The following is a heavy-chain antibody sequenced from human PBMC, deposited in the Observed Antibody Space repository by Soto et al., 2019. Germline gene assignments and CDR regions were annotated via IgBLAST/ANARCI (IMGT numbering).Heavy chain of an antibody. D-gene: IGHD3-3*01. J-gene: IGHJ3*02. CDR3: ARVRGSRSPILDAFDI. CDR1: GDSVSSNSAA. V-gene: IGHV6-1*01. Sequence: QSQTLSLTCAISGDSVSSNSAAWNWIRQSPSRGLEWLGRTYYRSKWYNDYAVSVKSRITINPDTSKNQSSLQLNSVTPDDTAVYYCARVRGSRSPILDAFDIWGQGTMVTVSS. CDR2: TYYRSKWYN.